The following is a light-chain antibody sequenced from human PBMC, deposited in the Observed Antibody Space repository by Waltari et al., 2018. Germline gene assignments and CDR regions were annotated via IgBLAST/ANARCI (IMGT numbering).Light chain of an antibody. Sequence: QPVLTQPPSSSASPGESARLTCPLPSDINVGDFIIYWYQQKPGSPPRFLLYYNSDSEKAQGSGVPSRFSGSKDASANAGILLISGLQSEDDADYYCMFWPSNVWVFGGGTKLTVL. J-gene: IGLJ3*02. CDR2: YNSDSEK. V-gene: IGLV5-37*01. CDR3: MFWPSNVWV. CDR1: SDINVGDFI.